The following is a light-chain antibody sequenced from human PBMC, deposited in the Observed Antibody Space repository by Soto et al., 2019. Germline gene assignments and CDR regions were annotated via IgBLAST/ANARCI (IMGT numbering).Light chain of an antibody. V-gene: IGKV4-1*01. CDR2: WAS. CDR1: QSVLYSANNKNY. J-gene: IGKJ4*01. CDR3: QQYYSTPVT. Sequence: DTVMTQSPDSLAVSLGERATINCKSSQSVLYSANNKNYLAWYQQKPGQPPKLLIYWASTRESGVPDRFSGGGSGTHFTLTISSLQAEDVAVYYCQQYYSTPVTFGGGTKVEIK.